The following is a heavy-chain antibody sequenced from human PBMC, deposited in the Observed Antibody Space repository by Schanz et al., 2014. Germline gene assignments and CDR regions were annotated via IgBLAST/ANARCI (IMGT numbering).Heavy chain of an antibody. D-gene: IGHD1-7*01. V-gene: IGHV4-34*01. Sequence: QVQLQQWGAGLLKPSETLSLTCAFSGGSFSGYWWTWVRQSPGKGLEWIGEANHGGSTNNNPSLRRQVTLSVDMSKRLSSRRLCSVPAADTAAYYCATWSGTRLFHNWGQGTLVTVSS. J-gene: IGHJ4*02. CDR3: ATWSGTRLFHN. CDR2: ANHGGST. CDR1: GGSFSGYW.